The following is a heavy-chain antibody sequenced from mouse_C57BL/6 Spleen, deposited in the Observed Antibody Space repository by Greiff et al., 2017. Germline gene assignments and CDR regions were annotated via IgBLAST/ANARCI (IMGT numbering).Heavy chain of an antibody. V-gene: IGHV2-2*01. Sequence: QVQLKESGPGLVQPSQSLSITCTVSGFSLTSYGVHWVRQSPGKGLEWLGVIWSGGSTDYNAAFISRLSICKDNSKSQVFFKMSSLQADDTAIYYCARRGWDVWFAYWGQGTLVTVSA. CDR3: ARRGWDVWFAY. D-gene: IGHD4-1*01. J-gene: IGHJ3*01. CDR1: GFSLTSYG. CDR2: IWSGGST.